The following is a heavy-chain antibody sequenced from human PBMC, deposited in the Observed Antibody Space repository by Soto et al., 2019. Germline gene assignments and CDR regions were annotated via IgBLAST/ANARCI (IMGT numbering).Heavy chain of an antibody. CDR3: TLDRDCTNGVCSESSYYFDY. J-gene: IGHJ4*02. D-gene: IGHD2-8*01. CDR2: IRSKAYGGTT. Sequence: GGSLRLSCTASGFTLGEYAMNWFRQAQGKGLEWVGFIRSKAYGGTTEYAASVKGRFTISRDDSKSIAYLQMNSLKTEDTAVYYCTLDRDCTNGVCSESSYYFDYWGQGTLVTSPQ. V-gene: IGHV3-49*03. CDR1: GFTLGEYA.